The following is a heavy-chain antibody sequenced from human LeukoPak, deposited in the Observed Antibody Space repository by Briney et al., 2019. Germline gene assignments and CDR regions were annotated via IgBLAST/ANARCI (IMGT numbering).Heavy chain of an antibody. CDR3: ARAPVDNGDYVPWFDP. Sequence: SVKVSCKASGGTFSSYAISWVRQAPGQGLEWMGRIIPVLGIANYAQKFQGRVTITADKSTSTAYMELSSLRSEDTAVYYCARAPVDNGDYVPWFDPWGQGTLVTVSS. J-gene: IGHJ5*02. CDR2: IIPVLGIA. D-gene: IGHD4-17*01. V-gene: IGHV1-69*04. CDR1: GGTFSSYA.